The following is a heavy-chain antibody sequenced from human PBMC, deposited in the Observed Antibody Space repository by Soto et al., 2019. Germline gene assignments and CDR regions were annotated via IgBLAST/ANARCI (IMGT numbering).Heavy chain of an antibody. D-gene: IGHD3-10*01. V-gene: IGHV4-34*01. J-gene: IGHJ6*03. CDR1: GGSFSGYY. CDR3: ARQTNMVRGVMAPRMDV. CDR2: INHSGST. Sequence: SETLSLTCAVYGGSFSGYYWSWIRQPPGKGLEWIGEINHSGSTNYNPSLKSRVTISVDTSKNQFSLKLSSVTAADTAVYYCARQTNMVRGVMAPRMDVWGKGTTVTVSS.